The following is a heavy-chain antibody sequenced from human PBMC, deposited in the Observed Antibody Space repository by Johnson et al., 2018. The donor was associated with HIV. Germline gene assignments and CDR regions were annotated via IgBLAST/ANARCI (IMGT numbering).Heavy chain of an antibody. D-gene: IGHD1-26*01. CDR1: GFTFSSYG. J-gene: IGHJ3*02. Sequence: VQLVESGGGVVQPGGSLRLSCAASGFTFSSYGMHWVRQAPGKGLEWVAFIRYDGSHKYLADSVKGRLTISRDNSKNTLYLQMNSLRADDTAVYYCAKDLRWEDAFDIWGQGTMVTVSS. V-gene: IGHV3-30*02. CDR3: AKDLRWEDAFDI. CDR2: IRYDGSHK.